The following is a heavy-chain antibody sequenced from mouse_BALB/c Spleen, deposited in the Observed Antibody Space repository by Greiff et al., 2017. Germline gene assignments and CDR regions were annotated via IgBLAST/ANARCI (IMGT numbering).Heavy chain of an antibody. Sequence: VQLQQSGAELVMPGASVKMSCKASGYTFTDYCMHWVKQRPGQGLEWIGAIDTSDSYTSYNQKFKGKATLTVDESSSTAYMQLSSLTSEDSAVYYFARYPDGAFAYWGEGTLVTVSA. V-gene: IGHV1-69*01. J-gene: IGHJ3*01. CDR3: ARYPDGAFAY. CDR1: GYTFTDYC. CDR2: IDTSDSYT. D-gene: IGHD2-3*01.